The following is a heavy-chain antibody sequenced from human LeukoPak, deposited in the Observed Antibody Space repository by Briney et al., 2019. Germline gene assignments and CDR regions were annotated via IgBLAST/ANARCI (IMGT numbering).Heavy chain of an antibody. Sequence: PSETLSLTCTVSGGSISSYYWSWIRQPAGKGLEWIGRIYTSGSTNYNPSLKSRVTMSVDTSKNQFSLKLSSVTAADTAVYYCARGVVVPAAIRSNWFDPWGQGTLVTVSS. CDR1: GGSISSYY. V-gene: IGHV4-4*07. J-gene: IGHJ5*02. D-gene: IGHD2-2*02. CDR3: ARGVVVPAAIRSNWFDP. CDR2: IYTSGST.